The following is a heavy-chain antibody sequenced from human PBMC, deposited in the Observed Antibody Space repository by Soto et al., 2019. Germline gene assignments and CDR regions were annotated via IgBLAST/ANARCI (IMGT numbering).Heavy chain of an antibody. J-gene: IGHJ6*02. V-gene: IGHV3-21*01. Sequence: EVQLVESGGGLVKPGGSLRLSCAASGFTFSSYSMNWVRQAPGKGLEWVSSISSSSSYIYYADSVKGRFTISRDNAKNSLYLQMNSLRAEDTAVYYCARDKGARLFGENYYYYYGMDVWGQGTTVTVSS. CDR1: GFTFSSYS. CDR3: ARDKGARLFGENYYYYYGMDV. D-gene: IGHD3-10*02. CDR2: ISSSSSYI.